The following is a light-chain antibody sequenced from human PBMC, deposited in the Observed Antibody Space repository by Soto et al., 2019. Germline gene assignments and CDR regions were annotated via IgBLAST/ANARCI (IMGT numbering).Light chain of an antibody. V-gene: IGKV3-20*01. CDR2: GAS. J-gene: IGKJ5*01. CDR1: RSGSSSY. Sequence: NVLPQFPVPLSFSTRERATLSCTASRSGSSSYLAWYQQKPGQAPRLLIYGASSRATGIPDRFSGSGSGTDFTLTISRLEPEDFAMYYCQQNGSSPITFGQGTRLEIK. CDR3: QQNGSSPIT.